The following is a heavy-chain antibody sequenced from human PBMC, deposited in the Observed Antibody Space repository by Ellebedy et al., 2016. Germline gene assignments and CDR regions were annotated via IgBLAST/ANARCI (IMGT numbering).Heavy chain of an antibody. J-gene: IGHJ4*02. CDR3: RPGHYSDY. D-gene: IGHD1-14*01. CDR1: GFPFSTFF. Sequence: GESLKISCAASGFPFSTFFMSWVRQAPGKGLEWVSTISGDGDDRHFADSVKGRFTISRDSSKNTVFLQMNSLRVDDTAVYYCRPGHYSDYWGQGALVTVSS. CDR2: ISGDGDDR. V-gene: IGHV3-23*01.